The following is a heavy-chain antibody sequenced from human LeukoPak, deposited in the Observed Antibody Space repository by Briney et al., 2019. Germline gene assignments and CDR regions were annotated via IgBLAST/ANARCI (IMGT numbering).Heavy chain of an antibody. CDR2: IYHSGST. J-gene: IGHJ4*02. D-gene: IGHD1-14*01. V-gene: IGHV4-38-2*01. CDR1: GYSISSGYY. Sequence: SETLSLTCAVSGYSISSGYYWGWIRQPPGKGREWIGSIYHSGSTYYNPSLKSRVTISVDTSKNQFSLKLSSVTAADTAVYYCARHAHHAPFDYWGQGTLSPSPQ. CDR3: ARHAHHAPFDY.